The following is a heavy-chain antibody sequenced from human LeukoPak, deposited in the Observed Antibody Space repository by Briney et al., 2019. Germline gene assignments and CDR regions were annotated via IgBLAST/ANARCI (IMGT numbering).Heavy chain of an antibody. CDR2: IGSDYKT. CDR1: GFTFSGFA. D-gene: IGHD3-22*01. Sequence: QPGGSLRLSCAASGFTFSGFAMTWVRQAPGKGLEWVSSIGSDYKTHYSESVKGRFAISRDNSKSTLYLQMNSLRAEDTAVYYCVCYDNATEYFHYWGQGTLVTVSS. J-gene: IGHJ1*01. V-gene: IGHV3-23*01. CDR3: VCYDNATEYFHY.